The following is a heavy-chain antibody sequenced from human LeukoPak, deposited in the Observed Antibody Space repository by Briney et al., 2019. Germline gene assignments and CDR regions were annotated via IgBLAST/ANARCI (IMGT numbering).Heavy chain of an antibody. Sequence: SVKVSCKASGGTFSSYAISWVRQAPGQGLEWMGGIIPIFGTADYAQKFQGRVTITADESTSTAYMELSSLRSEDTAVYYCARSRRTYYDFWSGYYGYWGQGTLVTVSS. CDR2: IIPIFGTA. D-gene: IGHD3-3*01. V-gene: IGHV1-69*13. J-gene: IGHJ4*02. CDR3: ARSRRTYYDFWSGYYGY. CDR1: GGTFSSYA.